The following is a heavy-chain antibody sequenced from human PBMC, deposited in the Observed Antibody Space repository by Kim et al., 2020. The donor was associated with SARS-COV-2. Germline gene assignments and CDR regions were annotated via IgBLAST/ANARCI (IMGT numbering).Heavy chain of an antibody. Sequence: GGSLRLSCAASGFTFSSYEMNWVRQAPGKGLEWVSYISSSGSTIYYADSVKGRFTISRDNAKNSLYLQMNSLRAEDTAVYYCARAAEFRYYFDYWGQGTLVTVSS. D-gene: IGHD3-10*01. CDR1: GFTFSSYE. CDR3: ARAAEFRYYFDY. CDR2: ISSSGSTI. V-gene: IGHV3-48*03. J-gene: IGHJ4*02.